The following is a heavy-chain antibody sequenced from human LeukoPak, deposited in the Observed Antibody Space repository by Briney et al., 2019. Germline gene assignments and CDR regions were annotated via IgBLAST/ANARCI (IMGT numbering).Heavy chain of an antibody. CDR1: GGSFSGYY. Sequence: SETLSLTCAVYGGSFSGYYWSWIRQPPGKGLEWIGEINHSGSTNYNPSLKSRVTISVDTSKNQFSLKLSSVTAADTAVYYCARGRGLMGKAFGIWGQGTMVTVSS. CDR2: INHSGST. V-gene: IGHV4-34*01. CDR3: ARGRGLMGKAFGI. D-gene: IGHD2-8*01. J-gene: IGHJ3*02.